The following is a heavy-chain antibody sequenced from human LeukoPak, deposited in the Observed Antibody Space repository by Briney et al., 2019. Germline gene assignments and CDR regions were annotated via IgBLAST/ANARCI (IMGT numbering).Heavy chain of an antibody. D-gene: IGHD3-22*01. CDR3: ASSASSGYYYYYYMDV. CDR2: IYYSGST. V-gene: IGHV4-39*01. Sequence: SETLSLTCAVSGASISGSSYYWGWIRQPPGKGLEWIGSIYYSGSTYYNPSLKSRVTISVDTSKNQFSLKLSSVTAADTAVYYCASSASSGYYYYYYMDVWGKGTTVTISS. CDR1: GASISGSSYY. J-gene: IGHJ6*03.